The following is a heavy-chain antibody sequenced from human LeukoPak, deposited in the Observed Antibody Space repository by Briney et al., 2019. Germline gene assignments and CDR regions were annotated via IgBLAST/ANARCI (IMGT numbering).Heavy chain of an antibody. CDR2: IYYSGST. CDR3: ARGRGYGLPGAFDI. V-gene: IGHV4-31*03. Sequence: PSETLSLTCTVSGGSISSGGYYWSWLRQPPGKGLEWLGYIYYSGSTYYNPSLKSRVTISVDTSKNQFSLKLSSVTAADTAVYYCARGRGYGLPGAFDIWGQGTMVTVSS. D-gene: IGHD5-18*01. CDR1: GGSISSGGYY. J-gene: IGHJ3*02.